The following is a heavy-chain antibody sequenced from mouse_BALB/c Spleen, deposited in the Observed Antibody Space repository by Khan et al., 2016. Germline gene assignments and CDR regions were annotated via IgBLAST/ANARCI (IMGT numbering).Heavy chain of an antibody. CDR2: INPSTGYT. J-gene: IGHJ2*01. CDR3: AGRRDYFDY. V-gene: IGHV1-7*01. CDR1: GYTFTSYW. Sequence: QVQLQQSGAELAKPGASVKMSCKATGYTFTSYWMHWVKQRPGQGLEWIGYINPSTGYTEYNQKFKDKATLTADKSSSTAYMQLSSLTSEDSAVYYGAGRRDYFDYWGQGTTLTVSS.